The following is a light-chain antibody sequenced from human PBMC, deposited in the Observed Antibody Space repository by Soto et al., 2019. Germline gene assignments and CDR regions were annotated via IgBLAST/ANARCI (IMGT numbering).Light chain of an antibody. CDR1: QTISSW. CDR3: QHYNSYSEA. V-gene: IGKV1-5*03. Sequence: DIQMTQSPSTLSGSVGDRVTITCRASQTISSWLAWYQQKPGKAPKLLIYKASTLKSGVPSRFSGSGSGTEFTLNISSLQPDDIATYYRQHYNSYSEAFGQGTKVELK. J-gene: IGKJ1*01. CDR2: KAS.